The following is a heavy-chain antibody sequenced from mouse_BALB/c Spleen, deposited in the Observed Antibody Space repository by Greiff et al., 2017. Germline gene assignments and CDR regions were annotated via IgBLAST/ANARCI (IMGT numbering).Heavy chain of an antibody. Sequence: QVHVKQSGPELVRPGESVKISCKGSGYTFTDYAMHWVKQSHAKSLEWIGVISIYYDNTNYNQKFKGKATMTVDKSSSTAYMELARLTSEDSAIYYCARRGDWDYFDYWGQGTTLTVSS. J-gene: IGHJ2*01. CDR3: ARRGDWDYFDY. V-gene: IGHV1-67*01. CDR2: ISIYYDNT. CDR1: GYTFTDYA. D-gene: IGHD4-1*01.